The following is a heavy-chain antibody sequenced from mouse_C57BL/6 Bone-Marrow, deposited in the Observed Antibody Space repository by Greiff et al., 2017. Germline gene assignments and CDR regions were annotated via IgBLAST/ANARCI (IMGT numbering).Heavy chain of an antibody. CDR3: ARLGFHWYFDV. CDR2: IYPRSGNT. CDR1: GYTFTSYG. V-gene: IGHV1-81*01. D-gene: IGHD4-1*01. J-gene: IGHJ1*03. Sequence: QVQLQQSGAELARPGASVKLSCKASGYTFTSYGISWVKQRTGQGLEWIGEIYPRSGNTYYNEKFKGKATLTADKSSSTAYMELRSLTSEDSADYFCARLGFHWYFDVWGTGTTVTVSS.